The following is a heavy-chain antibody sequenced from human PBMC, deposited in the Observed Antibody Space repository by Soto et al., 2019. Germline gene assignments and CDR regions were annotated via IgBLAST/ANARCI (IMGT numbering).Heavy chain of an antibody. CDR3: AKKVNSGPGSQYFDY. Sequence: GGSLRLSCAASVFTFSSYSMIWVRQAPGKGLEWVSGFRTSGDGGTTYYADSVKGRFTISRDNSKNMLFLQMNSLRAEDTAIYYCAKKVNSGPGSQYFDYWGQGTLVTVSS. CDR1: VFTFSSYS. D-gene: IGHD3-10*01. V-gene: IGHV3-23*01. J-gene: IGHJ4*02. CDR2: FRTSGDGGTT.